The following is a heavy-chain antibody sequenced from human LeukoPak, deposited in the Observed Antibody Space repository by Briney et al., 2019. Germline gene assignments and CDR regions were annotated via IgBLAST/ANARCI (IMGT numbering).Heavy chain of an antibody. CDR2: IYTSGST. D-gene: IGHD5-12*01. CDR1: GGSISSYY. J-gene: IGHJ6*02. Sequence: PSETLSLTCTVSGGSISSYYWSWIRQPAGKGLEWIGRIYTSGSTNYNPSLKSRVTMSVDTSKNQFSLKLSSVTAADTAAYYCARGRGYSGYDFPYYYYGMDVWGQGTTVTVSS. V-gene: IGHV4-4*07. CDR3: ARGRGYSGYDFPYYYYGMDV.